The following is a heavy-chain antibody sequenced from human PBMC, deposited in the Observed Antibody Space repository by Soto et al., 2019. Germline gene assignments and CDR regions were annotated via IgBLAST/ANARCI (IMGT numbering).Heavy chain of an antibody. Sequence: ASVKVSCKASGYTFTSYDINWVRQATGQGLGWMGWMNPNSGNTGYAQKFQGRVTMTRNTSISTAYMELSSLRSEDTAVYYCARGRIQLGNDAFDIWGQGTMVTVSS. J-gene: IGHJ3*02. CDR1: GYTFTSYD. V-gene: IGHV1-8*01. D-gene: IGHD5-18*01. CDR3: ARGRIQLGNDAFDI. CDR2: MNPNSGNT.